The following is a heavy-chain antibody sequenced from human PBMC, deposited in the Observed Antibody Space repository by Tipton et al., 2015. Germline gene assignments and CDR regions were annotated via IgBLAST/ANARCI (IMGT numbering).Heavy chain of an antibody. CDR1: GFTFRIYS. Sequence: GSLRLSCAASGFTFRIYSMSWVRQAPGKGLEWVSAISGSGDSTDNADSVKGRFTISRDNSKNTLYLRINSLRVEDTAVYYCAKHSPPSYDYVRGGYRWEGVGYYFDYWGQGTLVTVSS. CDR2: ISGSGDST. V-gene: IGHV3-23*01. J-gene: IGHJ4*02. D-gene: IGHD3-16*02. CDR3: AKHSPPSYDYVRGGYRWEGVGYYFDY.